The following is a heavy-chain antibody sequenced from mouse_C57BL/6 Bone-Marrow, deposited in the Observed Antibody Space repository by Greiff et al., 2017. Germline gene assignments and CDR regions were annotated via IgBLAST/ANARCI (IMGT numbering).Heavy chain of an antibody. Sequence: EVKLMESGGGLVKPGGSLKLSCAASGFTFSSYAMSWVRQTPEKRLEWVATISDGGSYTYYPDNVKGRFTISRDNAKNHLYLQMSHLKSEDTAMYYCARGGNYVDYAMNYWGQGTSVTVSS. J-gene: IGHJ4*01. CDR2: ISDGGSYT. D-gene: IGHD2-1*01. V-gene: IGHV5-4*03. CDR1: GFTFSSYA. CDR3: ARGGNYVDYAMNY.